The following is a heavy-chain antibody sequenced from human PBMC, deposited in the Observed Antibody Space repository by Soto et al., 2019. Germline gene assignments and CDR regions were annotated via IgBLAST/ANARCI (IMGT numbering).Heavy chain of an antibody. CDR1: GFTFSSYD. D-gene: IGHD2-15*01. J-gene: IGHJ3*02. CDR2: IGTAGDT. V-gene: IGHV3-13*01. CDR3: ARARHQYCSGGSCYSGAFDI. Sequence: GSLRLSCAASGFTFSSYDMHWVRQATGKGLEWVSAIGTAGDTYYPGSVKGRFTISRENAKNSLYLQMNSLRAGDTAVYYCARARHQYCSGGSCYSGAFDIWGQGTMVTVSS.